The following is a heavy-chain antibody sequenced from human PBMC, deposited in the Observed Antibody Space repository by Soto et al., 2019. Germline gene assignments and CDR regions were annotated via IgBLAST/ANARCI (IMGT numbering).Heavy chain of an antibody. D-gene: IGHD3-16*01. V-gene: IGHV4-59*01. CDR2: IYFNGNT. CDR3: ASVTFGGVVLAH. J-gene: IGHJ4*02. Sequence: SETLSLTCTVSAASFSKYYWSWIRQPPGKGLEWIGYIYFNGNTNYNPSLKRRVTISIDTSKKQIALNLTSVTDADTAVYYCASVTFGGVVLAHWGQGTLVTVSS. CDR1: AASFSKYY.